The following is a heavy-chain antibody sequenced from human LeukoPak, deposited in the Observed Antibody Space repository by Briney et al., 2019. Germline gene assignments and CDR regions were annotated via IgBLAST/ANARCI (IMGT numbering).Heavy chain of an antibody. V-gene: IGHV3-23*01. CDR3: AKDLWSGSYYPHYYYMDV. CDR2: ISGSGGST. CDR1: GFTFSSYA. D-gene: IGHD1-26*01. J-gene: IGHJ6*03. Sequence: GSLRLSCAASGFTFSSYAMSWVRQAPGVGLEWVSAISGSGGSTYYADSVKGRFTISRDNSKNTLYLQMNSLRAEDTAVYYCAKDLWSGSYYPHYYYMDVWGKGTTVTVSS.